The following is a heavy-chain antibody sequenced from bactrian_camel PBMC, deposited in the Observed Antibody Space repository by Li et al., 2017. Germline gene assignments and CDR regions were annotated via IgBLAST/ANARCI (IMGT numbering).Heavy chain of an antibody. D-gene: IGHD6*01. CDR2: ISTLTEIT. CDR3: AASSVSCGRWYANEYAY. J-gene: IGHJ4*01. CDR1: GYHFTNNC. V-gene: IGHV3S63*01. Sequence: QLVESGGGSVQAGGSLRLSCAASGYHFTNNCVTWFRQAPGKEREGVAGISTLTEITYYTDSVKGRFTISQDNTKETVYLQMNSLKPEDTAMYYCAASSVSCGRWYANEYAYWGQGTQVTVS.